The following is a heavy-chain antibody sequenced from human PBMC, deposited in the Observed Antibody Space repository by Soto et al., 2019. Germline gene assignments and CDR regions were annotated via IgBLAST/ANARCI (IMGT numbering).Heavy chain of an antibody. CDR1: GFSVSKAW. J-gene: IGHJ6*02. D-gene: IGHD2-15*01. CDR2: IKTRDEGETT. Sequence: EVQLVDSGGGLVKPGGSLRLSCEASGFSVSKAWMNWVRQAPGKGLEWVGRIKTRDEGETTNYAAPVKGRFTISRDDSKNTLYLQMNSLKTEDTAVYYCTTGSVEGFWGQGTKVTVSS. CDR3: TTGSVEGF. V-gene: IGHV3-15*07.